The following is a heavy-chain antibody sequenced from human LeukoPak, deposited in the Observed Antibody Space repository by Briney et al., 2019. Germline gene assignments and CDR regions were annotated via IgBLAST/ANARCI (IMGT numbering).Heavy chain of an antibody. CDR2: IKEDGSVE. V-gene: IGHV3-7*01. D-gene: IGHD1-26*01. CDR3: ATYSGPDKWDASDM. CDR1: GITFSTYA. Sequence: GGSLRLSCAASGITFSTYAMSWVRQAPGKGLEWVATIKEDGSVEYSVDSMRGRFTISRDIAKNSLHLQMNSLRGEDTAVYYCATYSGPDKWDASDMWGQGTLVTVSS. J-gene: IGHJ3*02.